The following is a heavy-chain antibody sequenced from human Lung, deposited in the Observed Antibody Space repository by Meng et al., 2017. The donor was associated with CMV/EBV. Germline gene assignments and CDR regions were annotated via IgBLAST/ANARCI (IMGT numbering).Heavy chain of an antibody. CDR1: GYTFTSHN. CDR2: IHPHRGDT. Sequence: ASVKVSCKASGYTFTSHNFHWVRQAPGQGLEWMGWIHPHRGDTNYAQQFQGRITLTRDTSMNTGYMELNRLTSDDTAVYYCARDNNWGPDYWGQGTLVTVSS. CDR3: ARDNNWGPDY. J-gene: IGHJ4*02. D-gene: IGHD1-1*01. V-gene: IGHV1-2*02.